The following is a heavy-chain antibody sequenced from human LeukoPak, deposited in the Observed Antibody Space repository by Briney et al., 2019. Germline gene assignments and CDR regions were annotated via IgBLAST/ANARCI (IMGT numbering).Heavy chain of an antibody. CDR1: GFTFSSYG. D-gene: IGHD2-2*02. J-gene: IGHJ6*03. CDR2: IRCDGSNK. V-gene: IGHV3-30*02. CDR3: AKGGRNCSSTSCYRGREYYYYYYMDV. Sequence: PGESLRLSCAASGFTFSSYGMHWVRQAPGKGLEWVAFIRCDGSNKYYADSVKGRFTISRDNSKNTLYLQMNSLRAEDTAVYYCAKGGRNCSSTSCYRGREYYYYYYMDVWGKGTTVTVSS.